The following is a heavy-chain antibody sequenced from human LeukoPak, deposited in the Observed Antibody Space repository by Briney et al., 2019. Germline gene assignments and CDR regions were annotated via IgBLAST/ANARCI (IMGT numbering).Heavy chain of an antibody. CDR2: IWYDGSNK. D-gene: IGHD2-8*01. J-gene: IGHJ3*02. CDR3: ARDFRGVFSVDAFDI. CDR1: GFTFSRYG. V-gene: IGHV3-33*01. Sequence: GSLRLSCAASGFTFSRYGMHWVRQAPGQGLEWVAVIWYDGSNKYYADSVKGRFTISRDNSKNTLYLQMNSLRAEDTAVYYCARDFRGVFSVDAFDIWGQGTMVTVSS.